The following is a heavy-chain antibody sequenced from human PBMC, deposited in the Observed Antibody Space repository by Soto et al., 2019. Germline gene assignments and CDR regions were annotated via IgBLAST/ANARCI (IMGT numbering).Heavy chain of an antibody. CDR3: ARVMGARFLEWFWLYENYYYYYYGMDV. Sequence: PGGSLRLSCAASGFTFSSYWMSWVRQAPGKGLEWVANIKQDGSEKYYVDSVKGRFTISRDNAKNSLYLQMNSLRAEDTAVYYCARVMGARFLEWFWLYENYYYYYYGMDVWGQGTTVTVSS. CDR2: IKQDGSEK. D-gene: IGHD3-3*01. V-gene: IGHV3-7*01. J-gene: IGHJ6*02. CDR1: GFTFSSYW.